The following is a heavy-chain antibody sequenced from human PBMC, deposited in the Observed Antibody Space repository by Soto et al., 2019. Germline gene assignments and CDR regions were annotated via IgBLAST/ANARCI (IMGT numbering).Heavy chain of an antibody. J-gene: IGHJ4*02. Sequence: PWESLTISYTRAGVTFTPYWIGWVRQVPGKGLEWMGVIYPDDSDTRYSPSFQGRVTISADKSNSTAYLQWSSLEASDTAVYYCARAFRSNYYAFWGQGTLVTVSS. CDR1: GVTFTPYW. CDR2: IYPDDSDT. CDR3: ARAFRSNYYAF. V-gene: IGHV5-51*01. D-gene: IGHD3-3*01.